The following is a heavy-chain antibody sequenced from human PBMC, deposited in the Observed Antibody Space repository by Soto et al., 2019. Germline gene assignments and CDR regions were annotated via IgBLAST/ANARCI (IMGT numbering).Heavy chain of an antibody. CDR3: ARSYYFDVSAFDY. Sequence: QVQLVQSGAAMKRPGASVRLSCKASGYIFSSYHIHWVRQATGQGLEWMGTINPYDGNTTYAHGFRGRVSMTRDTSTGTHFLYLSNLRAEDTAVFFCARSYYFDVSAFDYWGQGTLVTVSS. V-gene: IGHV1-46*01. CDR2: INPYDGNT. J-gene: IGHJ4*01. CDR1: GYIFSSYH. D-gene: IGHD3-22*01.